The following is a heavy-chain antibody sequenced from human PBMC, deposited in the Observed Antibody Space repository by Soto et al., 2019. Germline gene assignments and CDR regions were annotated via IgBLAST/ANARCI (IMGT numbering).Heavy chain of an antibody. CDR1: GGSFRDNY. D-gene: IGHD2-21*01. V-gene: IGHV4-34*09. CDR3: ARHLSTIVAGINWFDP. Sequence: QVQLQESGPGLVKPSQTLSLTCIVYGGSFRDNYWSWIRQTPGKGLEWIGEVNHSGSTNYNPSLKSRVTISVDTSKNQLSLNLSSVTAADAAVYYCARHLSTIVAGINWFDPWGQGTLVTVSS. CDR2: VNHSGST. J-gene: IGHJ5*02.